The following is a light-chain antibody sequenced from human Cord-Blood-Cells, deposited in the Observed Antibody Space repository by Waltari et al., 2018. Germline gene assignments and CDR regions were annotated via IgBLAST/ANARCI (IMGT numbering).Light chain of an antibody. CDR2: AAS. J-gene: IGKJ2*03. CDR1: QSISSY. CDR3: QQSYSTPYS. Sequence: DIQMTQSPSSLSASVVDRVTITCRPSQSISSYLNWYQQKPGKAPKLLIHAASSLQSRVPSRFSGSGSGTDFTLTISSLQPEDFATYYCQQSYSTPYSFGQGTKLEIK. V-gene: IGKV1-39*01.